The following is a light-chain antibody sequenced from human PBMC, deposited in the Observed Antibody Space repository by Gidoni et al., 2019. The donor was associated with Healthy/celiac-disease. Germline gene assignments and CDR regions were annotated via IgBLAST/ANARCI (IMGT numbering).Light chain of an antibody. J-gene: IGKJ1*01. CDR1: HSPVYSDGNTS. CDR2: KVS. Sequence: AQITQFPLSLPVTLGQPASISCRSSHSPVYSDGNTSLYWFQKRTGQSPRRLIYKVSNRDSGVPDRFSGSGSGTDFTLKISRVEAEDVGVYYCMQGTHTWTFGQXTKVEIK. V-gene: IGKV2-30*01. CDR3: MQGTHTWT.